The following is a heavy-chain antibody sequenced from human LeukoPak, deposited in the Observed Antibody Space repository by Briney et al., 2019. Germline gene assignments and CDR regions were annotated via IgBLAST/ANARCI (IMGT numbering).Heavy chain of an antibody. V-gene: IGHV4-61*02. CDR1: GGSISSGSYY. D-gene: IGHD3-10*01. Sequence: SETLSLTCTVSGGSISSGSYYWSWIRQPAGKGLEWIGRIYTSGSTNYNPSLKSRVTISVDTPKNQFSLKLSSVTAADTAVYYCARNSLWFGELLYFDYWGQGTLVTVSS. CDR3: ARNSLWFGELLYFDY. J-gene: IGHJ4*02. CDR2: IYTSGST.